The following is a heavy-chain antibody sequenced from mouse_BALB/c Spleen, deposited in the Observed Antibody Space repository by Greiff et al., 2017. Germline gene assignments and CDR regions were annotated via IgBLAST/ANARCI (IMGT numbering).Heavy chain of an antibody. V-gene: IGHV7-3*02. CDR1: GFTFTDYY. CDR2: IRNKANGYTT. Sequence: EVMLVESGGGLVQPGGSLRLSCATSGFTFTDYYMSWVRQPPGKALEWLGFIRNKANGYTTEYSASVKGRFTISRDNSQSILYLQMNTLRAEDSATYYCASSTTATSYFDYWGQGTTLTVSS. J-gene: IGHJ2*01. D-gene: IGHD1-2*01. CDR3: ASSTTATSYFDY.